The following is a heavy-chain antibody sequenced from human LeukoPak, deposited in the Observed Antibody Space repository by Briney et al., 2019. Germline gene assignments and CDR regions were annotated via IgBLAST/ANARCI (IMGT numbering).Heavy chain of an antibody. CDR3: ARGEQWLADPFDY. CDR2: INHSGST. CDR1: GGSFSGYY. Sequence: KASETLSLTCAVYGGSFSGYYWSWIRQPPGKGLEWIGEINHSGSTNYNPSLKSRVTISVDTSKNQFSLKLSSVTAADTAVYYCARGEQWLADPFDYWGQGTLVTVSS. D-gene: IGHD6-19*01. V-gene: IGHV4-34*01. J-gene: IGHJ4*02.